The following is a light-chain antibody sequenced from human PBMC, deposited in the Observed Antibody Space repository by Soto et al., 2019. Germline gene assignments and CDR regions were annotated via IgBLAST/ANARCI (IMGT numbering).Light chain of an antibody. Sequence: QSALTQPASVSGSPGQSITISCTGTSSDVGGYNYVSWYQQHPGKAPKLMIYEVSNRPSGVSNRFSGSKSGNTASLTISGLQADDEADYYCLSYTTSSSYVFGTGTKLTVL. CDR1: SSDVGGYNY. J-gene: IGLJ1*01. V-gene: IGLV2-14*01. CDR2: EVS. CDR3: LSYTTSSSYV.